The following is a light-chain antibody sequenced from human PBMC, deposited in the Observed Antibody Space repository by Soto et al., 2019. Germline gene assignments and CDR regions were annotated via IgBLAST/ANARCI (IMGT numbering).Light chain of an antibody. CDR1: QSVSSN. CDR2: GAS. V-gene: IGKV3-15*01. J-gene: IGKJ1*01. Sequence: DIVMTQSPATLSVSPGERATLSCRASQSVSSNLAWYQQKPGQAPRLLISGASTRATGIPARFSASGSGTNFTLTISSLQSEDFAVYYCQQYNSWPRTFGQGTKVDIK. CDR3: QQYNSWPRT.